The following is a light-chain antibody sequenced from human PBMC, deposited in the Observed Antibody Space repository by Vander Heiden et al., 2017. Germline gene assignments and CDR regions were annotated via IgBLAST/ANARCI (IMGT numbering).Light chain of an antibody. V-gene: IGKV1-33*01. CDR2: DAS. CDR1: QDIKNF. Sequence: DIQMTQSPSSLSASVGDTVTITCQASQDIKNFLNWYQHKAGKVPKLLIYDASNVETGVPSQFSGSGCGTKFPLTIKPLQAEDFATYYCQQYDDLPTFGGGTKVDI. J-gene: IGKJ4*01. CDR3: QQYDDLPT.